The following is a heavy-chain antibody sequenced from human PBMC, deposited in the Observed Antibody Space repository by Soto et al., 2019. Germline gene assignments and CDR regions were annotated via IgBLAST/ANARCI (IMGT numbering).Heavy chain of an antibody. CDR2: IYQSGVT. V-gene: IGHV4-30-2*01. D-gene: IGHD6-19*01. J-gene: IGHJ5*02. Sequence: SETLSLTCNMSGDSYSISTYSWSWIRQPPGKALQWIGFIYQSGVTSYNPSLASRVSISLDRSNNQCSLKLKSVTAADTAVYFCAGMPYTSGLRFDPWGPGALVTVSS. CDR3: AGMPYTSGLRFDP. CDR1: GDSYSISTYS.